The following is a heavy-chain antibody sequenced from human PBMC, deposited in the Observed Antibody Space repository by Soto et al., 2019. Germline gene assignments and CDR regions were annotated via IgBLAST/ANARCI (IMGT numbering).Heavy chain of an antibody. V-gene: IGHV4-31*03. J-gene: IGHJ5*02. CDR2: IFYSGSA. D-gene: IGHD3-3*01. CDR1: GDSISSGGYY. Sequence: MSSETLSLTCIVSGDSISSGGYYWSWIRQHPVKGLEWIGYIFYSGSAFYNPSLKGRVTISVETSENRFSLRLNSVTAADTAVYYCARDMSRYDSWSGYVSTTNWFDHWGQGALVTVSS. CDR3: ARDMSRYDSWSGYVSTTNWFDH.